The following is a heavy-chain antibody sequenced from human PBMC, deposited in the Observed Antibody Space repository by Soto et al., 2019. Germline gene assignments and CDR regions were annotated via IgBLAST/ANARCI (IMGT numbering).Heavy chain of an antibody. J-gene: IGHJ4*02. CDR3: AVTQYCSSTSCYKDFDY. CDR2: ISAYNGNT. V-gene: IGHV1-18*04. CDR1: GYTFTSYG. D-gene: IGHD2-2*02. Sequence: EASVKVSCKASGYTFTSYGISWVRQAPGQGLEWMGWISAYNGNTNYAQKLQGRVTMTTDTSTSTAYMELRSLRSDDTAVYYCAVTQYCSSTSCYKDFDYWGQGTLVTVSS.